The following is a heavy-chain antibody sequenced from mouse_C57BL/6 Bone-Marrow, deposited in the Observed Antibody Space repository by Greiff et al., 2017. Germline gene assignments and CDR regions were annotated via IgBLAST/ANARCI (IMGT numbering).Heavy chain of an antibody. J-gene: IGHJ2*01. CDR3: ARHGYYCVDY. D-gene: IGHD2-3*01. V-gene: IGHV5-6*01. CDR1: GFTFSSYG. CDR2: ISSGGSYT. Sequence: EVNVVESGGDLVKPGGSLKLSCAASGFTFSSYGMSWVRQTPDKRLEWVATISSGGSYTYYPDSVKGRFTISRDNAKNTLYLQMSSLKSEDTAMYYCARHGYYCVDYWGQGTTLTVSS.